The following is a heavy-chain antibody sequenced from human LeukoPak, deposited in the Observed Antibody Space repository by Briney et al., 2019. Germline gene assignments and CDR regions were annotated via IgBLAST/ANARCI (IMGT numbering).Heavy chain of an antibody. D-gene: IGHD1-26*01. CDR1: GGSILTTNW. J-gene: IGHJ4*02. V-gene: IGHV4-4*02. Sequence: LXLTCAVSGGSILTTNWWSWVRQPPGKGLEWIGEVHLSGASNYNPSLKSRVNMSIDKSKNQLSLELTSVTAADTAIYYCTRESGAFSPFGFWGQGTLVTVSS. CDR2: VHLSGAS. CDR3: TRESGAFSPFGF.